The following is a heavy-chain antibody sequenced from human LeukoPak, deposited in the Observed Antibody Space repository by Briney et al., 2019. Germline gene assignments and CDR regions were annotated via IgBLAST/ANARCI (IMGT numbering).Heavy chain of an antibody. V-gene: IGHV3-21*01. CDR1: GFTFSSDS. CDR2: ISSGSSYI. CDR3: AREQAAAGRAYFDY. Sequence: AGGSLRLSCAASGFTFSSDSMNWVCQAPGKGPEWVSSISSGSSYIYYANSVKGRFTISRDNAKNLLYLQMNSLRAEDTAVYYCAREQAAAGRAYFDYWGQGTLVTVSS. J-gene: IGHJ4*02. D-gene: IGHD6-13*01.